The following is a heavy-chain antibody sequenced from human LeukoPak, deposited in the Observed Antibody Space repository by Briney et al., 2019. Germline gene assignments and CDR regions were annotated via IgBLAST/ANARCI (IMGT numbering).Heavy chain of an antibody. Sequence: ASVKVSRKASGYTFTSYGIIWVRQAPGQGLEWVGWISAYNGNTNYAQKLQGRVTMTTDTSTNTAYMELRSLESDDTAVYYCNRVAAAGHFDYWGQGTLVTVSS. CDR1: GYTFTSYG. V-gene: IGHV1-18*04. CDR2: ISAYNGNT. CDR3: NRVAAAGHFDY. D-gene: IGHD6-13*01. J-gene: IGHJ4*02.